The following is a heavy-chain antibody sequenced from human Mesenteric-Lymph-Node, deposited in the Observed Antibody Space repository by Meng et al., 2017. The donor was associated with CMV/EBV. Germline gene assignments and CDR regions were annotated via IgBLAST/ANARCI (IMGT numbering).Heavy chain of an antibody. Sequence: QGEVQQWGVGLLKPSETLSLTCAVYGGSFSGYYWSWIRQPPGKGLEWIGEINHSGSTNYNPSLKSRVTISVDTSKNQFSLKLSSVTAADTAVYYCARHQRWLKSEGGFNYWGQGTLVTVSS. CDR3: ARHQRWLKSEGGFNY. CDR1: GGSFSGYY. J-gene: IGHJ4*02. CDR2: INHSGST. D-gene: IGHD4-23*01. V-gene: IGHV4-34*01.